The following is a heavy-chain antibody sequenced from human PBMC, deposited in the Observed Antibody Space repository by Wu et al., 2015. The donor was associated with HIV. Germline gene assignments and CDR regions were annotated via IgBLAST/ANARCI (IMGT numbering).Heavy chain of an antibody. CDR1: GYTFTGYY. D-gene: IGHD3-10*01. CDR2: INPNSGGT. CDR3: ARDMVRGVMYYYYGMDV. V-gene: IGHV1-2*02. Sequence: QVQLVQSGAEVKKPGASVKVSCKASGYTFTGYYMHWVRQAPGQGLEWMGWINPNSGGTNYAQKFQGRVTMTRDTSISTAYMELSRLRSDDTAVYYCARDMVRGVMYYYYGMDVWGQGTTVTVSS. J-gene: IGHJ6*02.